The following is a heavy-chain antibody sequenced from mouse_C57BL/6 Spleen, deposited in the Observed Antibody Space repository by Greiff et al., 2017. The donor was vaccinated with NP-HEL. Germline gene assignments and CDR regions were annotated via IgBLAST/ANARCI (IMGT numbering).Heavy chain of an antibody. CDR1: GYSITSGYY. D-gene: IGHD1-1*01. CDR2: ISYDGSN. V-gene: IGHV3-6*01. CDR3: ARAPLYYGSSYNYFDY. J-gene: IGHJ2*01. Sequence: QSGPGLVKPSQSLSLTCSVTGYSITSGYYWNWIRQFPGNKLEWMGYISYDGSNNYNPSLKNRISITRDTSKNQFFLKLNSVTTEDTATYYCARAPLYYGSSYNYFDYWGKGTTLTVSS.